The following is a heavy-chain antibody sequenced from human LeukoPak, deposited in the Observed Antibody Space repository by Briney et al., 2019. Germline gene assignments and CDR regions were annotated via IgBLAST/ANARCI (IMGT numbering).Heavy chain of an antibody. D-gene: IGHD4-23*01. CDR3: ALSTVVDRAPYYFDY. J-gene: IGHJ4*02. V-gene: IGHV5-51*01. CDR2: IYPGDSDT. Sequence: GESLKISCKGSGYSFTSYWIGWVRQMPGKGLEWMGIIYPGDSDTRYSPSFRGQVTISADKSISTAYLQWSSLKASDTAMYYCALSTVVDRAPYYFDYWGQGTLVTVSS. CDR1: GYSFTSYW.